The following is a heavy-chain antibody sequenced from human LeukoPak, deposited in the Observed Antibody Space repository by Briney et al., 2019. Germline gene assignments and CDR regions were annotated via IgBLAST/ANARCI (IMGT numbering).Heavy chain of an antibody. D-gene: IGHD6-19*01. CDR3: ARERGGSGWSHDAFDI. J-gene: IGHJ3*02. Sequence: GASVKVSCKSSGYTFTGYYMHWVRPAPGQGLEWMGWINPNSGGTNYAQKFQGRVTMTRDTSISTAYMELSSLRSEDTAVYYCARERGGSGWSHDAFDIWGQGTMVTVSS. V-gene: IGHV1-2*02. CDR2: INPNSGGT. CDR1: GYTFTGYY.